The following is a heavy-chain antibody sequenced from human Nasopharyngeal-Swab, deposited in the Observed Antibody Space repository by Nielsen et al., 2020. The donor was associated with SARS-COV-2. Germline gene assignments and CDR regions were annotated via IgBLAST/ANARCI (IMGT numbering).Heavy chain of an antibody. CDR3: TTDSSVYDFWSGYYPPSDY. V-gene: IGHV3-15*01. D-gene: IGHD3-3*01. CDR2: IKSKTDGGTT. J-gene: IGHJ4*02. Sequence: WIRQPPGKGLEWVGRIKSKTDGGTTDYAATVKGRFTISRDESKNTLYLQMNSLKTEDTAVYYCTTDSSVYDFWSGYYPPSDYWGQGTLVTVSS.